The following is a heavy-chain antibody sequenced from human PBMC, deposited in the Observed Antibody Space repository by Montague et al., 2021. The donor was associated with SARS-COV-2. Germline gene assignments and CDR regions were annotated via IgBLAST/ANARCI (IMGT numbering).Heavy chain of an antibody. D-gene: IGHD4-17*01. J-gene: IGHJ3*02. CDR3: AKDLLPDYGDYLSGAFDI. CDR1: GFIFSSYA. Sequence: SLRLSCAGSGFIFSSYAMRWVRQAPGKGLEWVSGISAGGGRTYFADSVKGRFTMSRDNAKSTAYLQMDSLRVEDTAVYYCAKDLLPDYGDYLSGAFDIWGQGTMVTASS. CDR2: ISAGGGRT. V-gene: IGHV3-23*01.